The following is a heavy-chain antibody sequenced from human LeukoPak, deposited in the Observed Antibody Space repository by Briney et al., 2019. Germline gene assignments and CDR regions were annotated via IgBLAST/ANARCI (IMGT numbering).Heavy chain of an antibody. V-gene: IGHV4-38-2*02. J-gene: IGHJ2*01. Sequence: SETLSLTCTVSGYSISSGYYWGWIRQPPGKGLEWIGSIYHSGSTYYNPSLKSRVIISVDTSKNQFSLKLSSVTAADTAVYYCARVVVPYGDPRRGWYFDLWGRGTLVTVSS. CDR3: ARVVVPYGDPRRGWYFDL. CDR1: GYSISSGYY. D-gene: IGHD4-17*01. CDR2: IYHSGST.